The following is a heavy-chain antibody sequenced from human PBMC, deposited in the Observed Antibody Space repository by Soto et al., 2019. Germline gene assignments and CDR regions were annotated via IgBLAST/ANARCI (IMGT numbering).Heavy chain of an antibody. CDR3: ARGLAARLNYYYYMDV. V-gene: IGHV1-3*01. J-gene: IGHJ6*03. Sequence: ASVKVSCKASGYTFTSYAMHWVRQAPGQRLEWMGWINAGNGNTKYSQKFQGRVTITRDTSASTAYMELSSLRSEDTAVYYCARGLAARLNYYYYMDVWGKGTTVTVSS. CDR2: INAGNGNT. D-gene: IGHD6-6*01. CDR1: GYTFTSYA.